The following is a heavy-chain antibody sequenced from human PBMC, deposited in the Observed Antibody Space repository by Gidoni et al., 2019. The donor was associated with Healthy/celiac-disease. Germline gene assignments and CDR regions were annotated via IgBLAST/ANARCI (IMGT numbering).Heavy chain of an antibody. CDR1: GFTFSSYA. CDR2: ISYDGSNK. CDR3: ARDLHGSGSGAGVYYYYGMDV. D-gene: IGHD3-10*01. V-gene: IGHV3-30*04. J-gene: IGHJ6*02. Sequence: QVQLVESGGGVVQPGRSLRLSCAASGFTFSSYAMPWVRQAPGKGLEWVAVISYDGSNKYYADSVKGRFTISRDNSKNTLYLQMNSLRAEDTAVYYCARDLHGSGSGAGVYYYYGMDVWGQGTTVTVSS.